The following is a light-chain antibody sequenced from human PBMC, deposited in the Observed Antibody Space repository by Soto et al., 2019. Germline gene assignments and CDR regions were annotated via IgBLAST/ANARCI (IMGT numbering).Light chain of an antibody. J-gene: IGKJ1*01. V-gene: IGKV3-20*01. CDR2: DAS. CDR1: HSVSSN. Sequence: EIVMTQSTATLSVSPGERATLSCRASHSVSSNLAWYQQKPGQAPRLLIYDASTRATGIPDRFSGSGSGTDFSLTISRLEPEDFAVYYCHQYGSSPTTLGQGTKVDIK. CDR3: HQYGSSPTT.